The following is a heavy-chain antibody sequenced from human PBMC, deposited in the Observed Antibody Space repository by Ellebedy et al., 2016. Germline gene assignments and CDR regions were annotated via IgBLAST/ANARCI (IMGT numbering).Heavy chain of an antibody. CDR2: IFSDGNT. J-gene: IGHJ4*02. V-gene: IGHV3-53*01. D-gene: IGHD3-10*01. CDR1: GFIVSTNY. Sequence: GESLKISCAASGFIVSTNYMKWVRQAPGKGLEWVSAIFSDGNTYYADSVKGRFTISKDISRNAVFLQMNNLAAEDTAMYYCATLNWVDGVRGWGQGTQVTVSS. CDR3: ATLNWVDGVRG.